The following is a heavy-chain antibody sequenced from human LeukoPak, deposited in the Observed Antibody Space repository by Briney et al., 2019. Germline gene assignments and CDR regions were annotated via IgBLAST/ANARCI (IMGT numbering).Heavy chain of an antibody. Sequence: GGSLRLSCAASGFTFSSYGMSWVRQAPGKGLEWVSAISGSGGSTYYADSVKGRFTISRDNSKNTLYLQMNSLRAEDTAVYYCAKSSSYYYGSGSYSEDYWGQGTLVTVSS. V-gene: IGHV3-23*01. CDR1: GFTFSSYG. J-gene: IGHJ4*02. CDR2: ISGSGGST. D-gene: IGHD3-10*01. CDR3: AKSSSYYYGSGSYSEDY.